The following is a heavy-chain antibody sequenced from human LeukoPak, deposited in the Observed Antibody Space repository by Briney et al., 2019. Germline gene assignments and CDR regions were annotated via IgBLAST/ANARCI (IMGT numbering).Heavy chain of an antibody. D-gene: IGHD2-15*01. CDR3: ARTFAAAHIDY. CDR2: IKSDGSST. V-gene: IGHV3-74*01. Sequence: PGGSLRLSCAASGLTFSGYWMHWVRQAPGKGLVWVSRIKSDGSSTTYADSVKGRFTISRDNAKNTLYLEMNSPRAEDTAVYYCARTFAAAHIDYWGQGTLVTVSS. CDR1: GLTFSGYW. J-gene: IGHJ4*02.